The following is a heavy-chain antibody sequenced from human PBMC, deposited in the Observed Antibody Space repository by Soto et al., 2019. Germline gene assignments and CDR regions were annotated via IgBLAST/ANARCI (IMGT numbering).Heavy chain of an antibody. J-gene: IGHJ2*01. CDR1: GYTFTSYY. CDR3: AKHSCSMVVPAYWYFDL. D-gene: IGHD2-2*01. V-gene: IGHV1-46*01. Sequence: ASVKVSCKASGYTFTSYYMHWVRQAPGQGLEWMGIINPSGGSTSYAQKFQGRVTMTRDTSTSTVYMELSSLRSEDTAVYYCAKHSCSMVVPAYWYFDLWGRGTLVTVSS. CDR2: INPSGGST.